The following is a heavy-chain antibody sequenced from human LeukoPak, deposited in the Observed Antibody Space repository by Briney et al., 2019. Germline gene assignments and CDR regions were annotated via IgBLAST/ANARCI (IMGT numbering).Heavy chain of an antibody. D-gene: IGHD1-14*01. CDR1: GGTFSSYA. CDR3: ARDGGNQNWFDP. CDR2: IIPIFGTA. Sequence: SVKVSCKASGGTFSSYAISWVRQAPGQGLEWMGGIIPIFGTANYAQKFQGRVTITADESTSTAYMELSSLRSEDTAVYYCARDGGNQNWFDPWGQGTLVIVSS. J-gene: IGHJ5*02. V-gene: IGHV1-69*13.